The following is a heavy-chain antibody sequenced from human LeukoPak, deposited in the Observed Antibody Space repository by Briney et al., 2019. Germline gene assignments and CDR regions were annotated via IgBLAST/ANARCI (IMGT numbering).Heavy chain of an antibody. Sequence: GGSLRLSCAASGFTFSGSPNLWVRQASGKGLEWVGRIRSKADNYATAYAASAQGRCTISRDDSKNTAYLQLNSLKTEDTAVYYCTQSNYWGQGALVTVSS. CDR2: IRSKADNYAT. CDR1: GFTFSGSP. V-gene: IGHV3-73*01. CDR3: TQSNY. J-gene: IGHJ4*02.